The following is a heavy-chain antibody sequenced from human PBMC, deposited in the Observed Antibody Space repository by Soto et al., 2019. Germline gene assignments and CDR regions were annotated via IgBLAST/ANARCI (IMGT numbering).Heavy chain of an antibody. CDR3: ARDSPYSSSWYLFSADYYYGMDV. CDR2: ISYDGSNK. CDR1: GFTFSSYA. Sequence: QVQLVESGGGVVQPGRSLRLSCAASGFTFSSYAMHWVRQAPGKGLEWVAVISYDGSNKYYADSVKGRFTISRDNSKNTLYLQMNSLRAEDTAVYYCARDSPYSSSWYLFSADYYYGMDVWGQGTTVTVSS. D-gene: IGHD6-13*01. V-gene: IGHV3-30-3*01. J-gene: IGHJ6*02.